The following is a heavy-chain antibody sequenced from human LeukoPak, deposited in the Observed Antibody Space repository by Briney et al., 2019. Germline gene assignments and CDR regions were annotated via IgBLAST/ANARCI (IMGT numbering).Heavy chain of an antibody. D-gene: IGHD2-2*01. V-gene: IGHV3-23*01. CDR3: AKEVGYVVPAATFDS. J-gene: IGHJ4*02. Sequence: GGSLRLSCAATGFTFSSYAMSLVRQAPGKGLEWVSVISGSGGSTYYADSVKGRFTISRDNSKNTLYLQMNSLRAEDTAVYYCAKEVGYVVPAATFDSWGQGTLVTVSS. CDR1: GFTFSSYA. CDR2: ISGSGGST.